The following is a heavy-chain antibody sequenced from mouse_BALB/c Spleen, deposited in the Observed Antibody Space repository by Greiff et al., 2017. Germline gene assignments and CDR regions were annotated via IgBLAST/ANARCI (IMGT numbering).Heavy chain of an antibody. CDR1: GFTFSSYG. Sequence: DVKLVESGGDLVKPGGSLKLSCAASGFTFSSYGMSWVRQTPDKRLEWVATISSGGSYTYYPDSVKGRFTISRDNAKNTLYLQMSSLKSEDTAMYYCARVLLRSYWYFDVWGAGTTVTVAS. V-gene: IGHV5-6*02. J-gene: IGHJ1*01. CDR2: ISSGGSYT. D-gene: IGHD1-1*01. CDR3: ARVLLRSYWYFDV.